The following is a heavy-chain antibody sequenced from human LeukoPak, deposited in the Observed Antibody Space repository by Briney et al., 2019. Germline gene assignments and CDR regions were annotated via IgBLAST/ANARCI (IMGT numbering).Heavy chain of an antibody. CDR3: ARGGPAARLITFGGVTDY. V-gene: IGHV1-18*01. CDR2: INAYNGNT. CDR1: GYTFTSYG. J-gene: IGHJ4*02. Sequence: ASVKVSCKAPGYTFTSYGISWVRQAPGQGLEWMGWINAYNGNTNYAQKLQGRVTMTTDTSTSTAYMELRNLRSDDTAVYYCARGGPAARLITFGGVTDYWGQGTLVTVSS. D-gene: IGHD3-16*01.